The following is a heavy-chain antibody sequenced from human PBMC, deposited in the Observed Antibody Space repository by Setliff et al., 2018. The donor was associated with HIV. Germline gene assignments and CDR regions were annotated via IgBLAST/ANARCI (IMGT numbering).Heavy chain of an antibody. CDR3: ARQPRWLQFPRYFDY. D-gene: IGHD5-12*01. Sequence: SETLSLTCTVSGGSIGSYYWTWLRQFPGKGLEWIGFIFYTGSTTYNPSLSSRVTISVDTSMNQFTLKLSSVTAADTAVYYCARQPRWLQFPRYFDYWGQGTLVTVSS. V-gene: IGHV4-59*08. CDR2: IFYTGST. CDR1: GGSIGSYY. J-gene: IGHJ4*02.